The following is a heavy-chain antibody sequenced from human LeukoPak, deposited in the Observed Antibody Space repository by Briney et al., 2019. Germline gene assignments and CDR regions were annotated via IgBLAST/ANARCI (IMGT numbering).Heavy chain of an antibody. CDR1: GGSFSGYY. V-gene: IGHV4-34*01. Sequence: SEALSLTCAVYGGSFSGYYWSWIRQPPGKGLEWIGEINHSGSTNYNPSLKSRVTISVDTSKNQFSLKLSSVTAADTAVYYCARRRTTMVRGVISDYYYYYMDVWGKGTTVTISS. D-gene: IGHD3-10*01. CDR2: INHSGST. J-gene: IGHJ6*03. CDR3: ARRRTTMVRGVISDYYYYYMDV.